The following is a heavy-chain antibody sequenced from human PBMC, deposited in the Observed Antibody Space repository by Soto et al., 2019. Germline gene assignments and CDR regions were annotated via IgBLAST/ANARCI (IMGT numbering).Heavy chain of an antibody. CDR2: ISFHVNNR. Sequence: GGSLRLSCAASGFTLTNYTIHWVRQAPDKGLEWVAVISFHVNNRYYAGFVKGRFTISRDNSKNTLYLQLNSLRVEDTAVYYCARGDFGVNDAFDIWGQGTMVTVSS. V-gene: IGHV3-30-3*01. J-gene: IGHJ3*02. CDR3: ARGDFGVNDAFDI. CDR1: GFTLTNYT. D-gene: IGHD4-17*01.